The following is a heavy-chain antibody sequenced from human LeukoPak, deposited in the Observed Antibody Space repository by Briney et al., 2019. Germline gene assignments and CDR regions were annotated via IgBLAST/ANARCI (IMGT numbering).Heavy chain of an antibody. V-gene: IGHV4-34*01. CDR3: ARGWKRYCSSTSCSPWVY. J-gene: IGHJ4*02. CDR2: INHSGST. CDR1: GGSFSGYY. Sequence: SETLSLTCAVCGGSFSGYYWSWIRQPPGKGLEWIGEINHSGSTNYNPSLKSRVTISVDTSKNQFSLKLSSVTAADTAVYYCARGWKRYCSSTSCSPWVYWGQGTLVTVSS. D-gene: IGHD2-2*01.